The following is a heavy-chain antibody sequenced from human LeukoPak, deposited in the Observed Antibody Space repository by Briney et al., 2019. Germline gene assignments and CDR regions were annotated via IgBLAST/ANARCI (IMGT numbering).Heavy chain of an antibody. V-gene: IGHV1-46*01. CDR2: INPSDGST. Sequence: ASVKVSCKASGYTFTVYHMHWVRQAPGQGLEWMGIINPSDGSTTYAQKFQGRVSITRDMSTSTIYMELSSLRSDDTAVYYCARDPNAMVTSLFDYWGQGTLVTVSS. CDR1: GYTFTVYH. J-gene: IGHJ4*02. D-gene: IGHD5-18*01. CDR3: ARDPNAMVTSLFDY.